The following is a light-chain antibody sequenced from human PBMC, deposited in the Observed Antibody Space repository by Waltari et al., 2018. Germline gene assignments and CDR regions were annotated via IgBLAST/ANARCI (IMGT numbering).Light chain of an antibody. CDR1: QSVLFSSNNSNS. CDR2: WAS. Sequence: DIVMTQSPDSLAVSPGERATIICQSSQSVLFSSNNSNSLAMYQKKPGHPPNLLIYWASTRESGVPDRFSGSGSGTDFTLTISSLQAEDVAVYYCQQFYSTPYTFGQGTKLEIK. V-gene: IGKV4-1*01. J-gene: IGKJ2*01. CDR3: QQFYSTPYT.